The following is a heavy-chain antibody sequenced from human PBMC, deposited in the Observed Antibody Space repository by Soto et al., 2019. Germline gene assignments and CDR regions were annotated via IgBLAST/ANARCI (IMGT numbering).Heavy chain of an antibody. J-gene: IGHJ3*02. D-gene: IGHD2-15*01. CDR2: IDYIGRA. CDR3: AGEVKSAAASEAFDI. V-gene: IGHV4-31*03. Sequence: QVQLQESGPGLVTPSQTLSLTCTVSGGSISSDNYFWSWIRQHPGKGLEWIGYIDYIGRAYYNPSLKSRVTTSVDTSKNQFSRRLSSVTVADTATYYCAGEVKSAAASEAFDIWGQGTVVTVSS. CDR1: GGSISSDNYF.